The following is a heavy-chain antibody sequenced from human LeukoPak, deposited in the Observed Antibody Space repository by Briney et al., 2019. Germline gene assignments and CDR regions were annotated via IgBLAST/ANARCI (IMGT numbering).Heavy chain of an antibody. Sequence: SETLSLTCTVSGASISSYYWSWVRQPAGKGLEWLGRIYTSGSTNYNPSLKSRVTMSVDTSKNQFSLKLSSVTAADTAVYYCARGGHGGIAVAGWFDPWGQGTLVTVSS. D-gene: IGHD6-19*01. J-gene: IGHJ5*02. CDR1: GASISSYY. CDR2: IYTSGST. CDR3: ARGGHGGIAVAGWFDP. V-gene: IGHV4-4*07.